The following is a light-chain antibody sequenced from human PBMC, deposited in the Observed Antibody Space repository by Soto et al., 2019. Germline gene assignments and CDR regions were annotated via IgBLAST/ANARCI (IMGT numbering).Light chain of an antibody. CDR2: SAS. V-gene: IGKV3-15*01. J-gene: IGKJ4*01. CDR3: QQYSNWLT. Sequence: EIVMTQSPATLSVSPGERAALSCRASQSISTKLAWYQQKPGQAPRPLIYSASTRVTGIPARFSGSGSGTEFTLNISNLQSEDFAVYYCQQYSNWLTFGGGTKVEIK. CDR1: QSISTK.